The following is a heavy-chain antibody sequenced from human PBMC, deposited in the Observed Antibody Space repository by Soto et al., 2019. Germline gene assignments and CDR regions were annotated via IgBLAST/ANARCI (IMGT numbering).Heavy chain of an antibody. D-gene: IGHD5-12*01. CDR1: GYSFTSYW. CDR2: IYPGNSDT. CDR3: ARREMATITAFDI. Sequence: GESLKISCKGSGYSFTSYWIGWVRQMPGKGLEWMGIIYPGNSDTRYSPSFQGQVTISADKSISTAYLQWSSLKASDTAMYYCARREMATITAFDIWGQGTMVTVSS. V-gene: IGHV5-51*01. J-gene: IGHJ3*02.